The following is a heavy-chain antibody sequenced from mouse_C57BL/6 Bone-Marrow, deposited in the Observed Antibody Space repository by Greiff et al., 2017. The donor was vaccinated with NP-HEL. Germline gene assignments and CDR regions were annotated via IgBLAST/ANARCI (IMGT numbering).Heavy chain of an antibody. J-gene: IGHJ3*01. CDR1: GFLFSDYG. V-gene: IGHV5-17*01. D-gene: IGHD2-5*01. Sequence: VQLVESGGGLVKPGGSLKLSCAASGFLFSDYGMHWVRQAPEKGLEWVAYISSGSSTIYYADTVKGRFTISRDKAKNTLFLQMTSLRSEDTAMYYCARAPNYSNYVGFADWGQGTLVTVSA. CDR3: ARAPNYSNYVGFAD. CDR2: ISSGSSTI.